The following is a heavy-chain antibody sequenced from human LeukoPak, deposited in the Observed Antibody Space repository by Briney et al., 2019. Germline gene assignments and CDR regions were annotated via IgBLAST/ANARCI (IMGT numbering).Heavy chain of an antibody. J-gene: IGHJ5*02. CDR2: IYYSGST. Sequence: SETLSLTCTVSGGSISSYYWSWIRQPPGKGLEWIGYIYYSGSTNYNPSLKSRVTISVDTSKNQFSLKLSSVTAADTAVYYCARGVVPAAIENWFDPWGQGTLVTVSS. V-gene: IGHV4-59*01. CDR3: ARGVVPAAIENWFDP. CDR1: GGSISSYY. D-gene: IGHD2-2*02.